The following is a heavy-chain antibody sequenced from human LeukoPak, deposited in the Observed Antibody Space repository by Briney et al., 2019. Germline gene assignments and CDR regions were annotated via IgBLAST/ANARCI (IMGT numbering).Heavy chain of an antibody. CDR2: IIPIFGTA. J-gene: IGHJ3*02. D-gene: IGHD1-26*01. CDR1: GGTFSSYA. CDR3: ASPEDPTKVGAFDI. Sequence: ASVKVSCKASGGTFSSYAISWVRQAPGQGLEWMGGIIPIFGTANYAQKFQGRVTITTDESTSTAYMELSSLRSEDTAVYYCASPEDPTKVGAFDIWGQGTMVTVSS. V-gene: IGHV1-69*05.